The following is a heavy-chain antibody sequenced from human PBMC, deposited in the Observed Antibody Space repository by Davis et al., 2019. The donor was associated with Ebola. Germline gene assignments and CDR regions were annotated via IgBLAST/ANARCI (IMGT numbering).Heavy chain of an antibody. CDR1: GGSISNYY. CDR3: ARGPSTGNSFSY. J-gene: IGHJ4*02. CDR2: IYFTGST. D-gene: IGHD1-14*01. V-gene: IGHV4-59*01. Sequence: MPSETLSLTCTVSGGSISNYYWSWIRQPPGKGLEWIGFIYFTGSTNYNPSLKSRVTISVDTSKNQFSLKLSSVTAADTAVYYCARGPSTGNSFSYWGQGTLVTVSS.